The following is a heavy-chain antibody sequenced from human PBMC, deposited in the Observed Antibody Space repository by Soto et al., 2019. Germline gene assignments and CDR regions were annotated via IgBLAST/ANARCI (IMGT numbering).Heavy chain of an antibody. V-gene: IGHV1-58*01. CDR2: IVVGSGNT. Sequence: GASVKVSCKASGFTFTSSAVQWVRQARGQRLEWIGWIVVGSGNTNYAQKFQERVTITRDMSTSTAYMELSSLRSEDTAVYYCAADRVVVVPAAFYGMDVWGQGTTVTVSS. J-gene: IGHJ6*02. D-gene: IGHD2-2*01. CDR1: GFTFTSSA. CDR3: AADRVVVVPAAFYGMDV.